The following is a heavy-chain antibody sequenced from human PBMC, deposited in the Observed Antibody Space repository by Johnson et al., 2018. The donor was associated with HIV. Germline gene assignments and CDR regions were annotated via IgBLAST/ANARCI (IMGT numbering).Heavy chain of an antibody. CDR1: GFSFSDHF. V-gene: IGHV3-72*01. D-gene: IGHD6-25*01. CDR2: IRNKPSSYST. Sequence: VQLVESGGGLVQPGGSLRLSCVGSGFSFSDHFMDWVRQAPGKGLEWVGRIRNKPSSYSTEYAASVKGRFTVSRDDSKNSVYLQMSSLRAEDTAVYYCARDGPSAAVWGQGTMVTVSS. J-gene: IGHJ3*01. CDR3: ARDGPSAAV.